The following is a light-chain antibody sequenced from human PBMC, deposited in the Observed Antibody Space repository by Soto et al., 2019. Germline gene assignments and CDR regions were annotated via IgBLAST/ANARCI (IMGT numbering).Light chain of an antibody. Sequence: EIVMTQSPATLSVSPGERATLSCGASQSVRSNLAWYQQKPGQAPRLLIYGASTRATGIPARFSGSGSGTEFTLTISSLQSEDFAIYYCQQYNNWPRTFGQGTKVEFK. CDR2: GAS. CDR3: QQYNNWPRT. V-gene: IGKV3-15*01. J-gene: IGKJ1*01. CDR1: QSVRSN.